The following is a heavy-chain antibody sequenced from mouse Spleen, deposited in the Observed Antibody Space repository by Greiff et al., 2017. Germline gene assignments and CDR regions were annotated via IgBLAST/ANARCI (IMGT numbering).Heavy chain of an antibody. D-gene: IGHD4-1*01. V-gene: IGHV1-82*01. CDR3: ARGRANWDAMDY. Sequence: VQGVESGPELVKPGASVKISCKASGYAFSSSWMNWVKQRPGQGLEWIGRIYPGDGDTNYNGKFKGKATLTADKSSSTAYMQLSSLTSEDSAVYFCARGRANWDAMDYWGQGTSVTVSS. J-gene: IGHJ4*01. CDR2: IYPGDGDT. CDR1: GYAFSSSW.